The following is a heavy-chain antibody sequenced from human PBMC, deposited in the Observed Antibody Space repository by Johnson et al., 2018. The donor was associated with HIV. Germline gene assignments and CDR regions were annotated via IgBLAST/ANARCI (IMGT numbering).Heavy chain of an antibody. J-gene: IGHJ3*02. CDR2: ISYDGSNK. CDR3: ARVPRKGVTPDAFDM. Sequence: QVQLVESGGGVVQPGGSLSLSCAASGFAFSTYGMHWVRQPPGKGLEWVAVISYDGSNKYYADSVKGRFTISRDNSKNTLYLQMNSLKTEDTAVYFCARVPRKGVTPDAFDMWGQGTIVTVSS. D-gene: IGHD2-21*02. V-gene: IGHV3-30*19. CDR1: GFAFSTYG.